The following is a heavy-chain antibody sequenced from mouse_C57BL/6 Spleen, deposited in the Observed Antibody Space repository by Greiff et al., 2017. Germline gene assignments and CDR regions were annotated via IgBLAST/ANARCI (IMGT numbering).Heavy chain of an antibody. Sequence: EVKLQESGGGLVKPGGSLKLSCAASGFTFCSYTMSWVRQTPEKRLEWVATISGGGGNTYYPDSVKGRFTISRDNAKNTLYLQMSSLRSEDTALYYCARTGTWAYWGQGTLVTVSA. J-gene: IGHJ3*01. CDR2: ISGGGGNT. D-gene: IGHD4-1*01. CDR1: GFTFCSYT. V-gene: IGHV5-9*01. CDR3: ARTGTWAY.